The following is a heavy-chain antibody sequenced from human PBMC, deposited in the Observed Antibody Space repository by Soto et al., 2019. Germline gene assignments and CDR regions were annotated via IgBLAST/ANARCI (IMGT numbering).Heavy chain of an antibody. Sequence: ASVKVSCKASGYTFTSYGISWVRQAPGQGLEWMGWISAYNGNTNYAQKLQGRVTMTTDTSTSTAYMELRSLRSDDTAVYYCARGGIAAAGTVAYYYYGMDVWGQVNTVPVSS. D-gene: IGHD6-13*01. J-gene: IGHJ6*02. CDR1: GYTFTSYG. CDR3: ARGGIAAAGTVAYYYYGMDV. CDR2: ISAYNGNT. V-gene: IGHV1-18*01.